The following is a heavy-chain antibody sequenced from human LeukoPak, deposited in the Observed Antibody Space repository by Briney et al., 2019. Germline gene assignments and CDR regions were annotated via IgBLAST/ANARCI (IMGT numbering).Heavy chain of an antibody. J-gene: IGHJ6*02. CDR2: INPSGDYT. V-gene: IGHV1-46*01. Sequence: ASVTVSCKASGYTFSSYCLHWVRQAPGQGLGWMGIINPSGDYTRYAQKFQGRVTMTRDTSTSTVYMELSSLRSEDTAVYYCASPNPDTTVPPARPTSYYHYYGMDGWGQGTTVTVSS. D-gene: IGHD4-11*01. CDR3: ASPNPDTTVPPARPTSYYHYYGMDG. CDR1: GYTFSSYC.